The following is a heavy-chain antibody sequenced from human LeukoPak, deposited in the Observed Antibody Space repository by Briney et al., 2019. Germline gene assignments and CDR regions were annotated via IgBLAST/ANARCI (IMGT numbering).Heavy chain of an antibody. CDR2: IYSAGST. CDR3: ARAIVSELIAAAGTWAFDI. D-gene: IGHD6-13*01. V-gene: IGHV4-59*01. J-gene: IGHJ3*02. CDR1: GGSISSYY. Sequence: PSETLSLTCTVSGGSISSYYWNWIRQPPGKGLEWIGYIYSAGSTNYSPSLKSRVTISVDMSKNQFSLKLTSVTTADTAVYYCARAIVSELIAAAGTWAFDIWGQGTMVTVSS.